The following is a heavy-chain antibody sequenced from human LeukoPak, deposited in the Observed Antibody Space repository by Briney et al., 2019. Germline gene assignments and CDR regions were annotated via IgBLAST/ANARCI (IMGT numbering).Heavy chain of an antibody. D-gene: IGHD6-19*01. Sequence: SVKVSCKASGGTFSSYAISWVRQAPGQGLEWMGGIIPIFGTANYAQKFQGRVTIIADESTSTAYMELSSLRSEDTAVYYCARSVSGIAVAGSPHFDYWGQGTLVTVSS. CDR1: GGTFSSYA. J-gene: IGHJ4*02. V-gene: IGHV1-69*13. CDR3: ARSVSGIAVAGSPHFDY. CDR2: IIPIFGTA.